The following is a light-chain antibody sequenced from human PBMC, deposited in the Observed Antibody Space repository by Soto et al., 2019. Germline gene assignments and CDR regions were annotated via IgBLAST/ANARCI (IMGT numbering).Light chain of an antibody. V-gene: IGLV6-57*04. CDR3: QSYDSSTQEVV. CDR1: SGSIASNY. J-gene: IGLJ2*01. CDR2: EDN. Sequence: NFMLTQPHSVSESPGKTVTISCTRSSGSIASNYVQWYQQRPGSAPTTVIYEDNQRPSGVPDRFSGSIDSSSNSASLTISGLKTEDKADYYSQSYDSSTQEVVFGGGTKLTVL.